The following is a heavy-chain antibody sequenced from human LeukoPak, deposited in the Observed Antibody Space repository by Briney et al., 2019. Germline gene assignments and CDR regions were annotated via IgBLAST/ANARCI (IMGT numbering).Heavy chain of an antibody. Sequence: PSETLSLTCTVSGGSISPYYWSWIRQPPGKGLEWLGHISFSGFTHYNASLKSRVTMSVDTSRNHFSLIVSSVTAADTALYYCVRHARGTTYDYWGQGTLVTVSS. CDR2: ISFSGFT. J-gene: IGHJ4*02. CDR3: VRHARGTTYDY. D-gene: IGHD3-16*01. CDR1: GGSISPYY. V-gene: IGHV4-59*08.